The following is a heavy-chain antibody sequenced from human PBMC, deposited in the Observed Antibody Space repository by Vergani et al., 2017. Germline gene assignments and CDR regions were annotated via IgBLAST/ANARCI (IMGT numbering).Heavy chain of an antibody. CDR1: GYTFTGYY. J-gene: IGHJ4*02. CDR2: INPNSGGT. CDR3: ARASRIVVVPAALVY. D-gene: IGHD2-2*01. V-gene: IGHV1-2*06. Sequence: QVQLVQSGAEVKTPGASVKVSCKASGYTFTGYYMHWVRQAPGQGLEWMGRINPNSGGTNYAQKFQGRVTMTRDTSISTAYMELSRLRSDDTAVYYCARASRIVVVPAALVYWGQGTLVTVSS.